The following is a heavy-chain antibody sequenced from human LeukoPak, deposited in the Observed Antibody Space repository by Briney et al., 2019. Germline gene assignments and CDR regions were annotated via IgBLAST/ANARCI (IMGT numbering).Heavy chain of an antibody. CDR2: ISGYNGNT. CDR3: ARQFGQLNPELDY. D-gene: IGHD3-10*01. V-gene: IGHV1-18*01. Sequence: GASVKVSCKASGYTFSTYGLSWVRQAPGQGLEWMGWISGYNGNTNYAQKFKGRVTITRDTSTSTAYMEMSSLRPQDTAVYYCARQFGQLNPELDYWGQGTLVTVSS. J-gene: IGHJ4*02. CDR1: GYTFSTYG.